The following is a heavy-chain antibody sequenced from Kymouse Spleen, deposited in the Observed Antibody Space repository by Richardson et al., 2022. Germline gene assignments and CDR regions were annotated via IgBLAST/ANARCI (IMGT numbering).Heavy chain of an antibody. Sequence: QVQLQQWGAGLLKPSETLSLTCAVYGGSFSGYYWSWIRQPPGKGLEWIGEINHSGSTNYNPSLKSRVTISVDTSKNQFSLKLSSVTAADTAVYYCARGLTMVRGVIITGWFDPWGQGTLVTVSS. CDR3: ARGLTMVRGVIITGWFDP. J-gene: IGHJ5*02. D-gene: IGHD3-10*01. CDR1: GGSFSGYY. CDR2: INHSGST. V-gene: IGHV4-34*01.